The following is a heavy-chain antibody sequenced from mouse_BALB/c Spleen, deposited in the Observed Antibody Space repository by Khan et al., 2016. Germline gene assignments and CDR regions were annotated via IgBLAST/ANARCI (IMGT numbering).Heavy chain of an antibody. V-gene: IGHV14-3*02. CDR1: GFNIKDTY. CDR3: ARITLDY. D-gene: IGHD1-1*01. Sequence: VQLQQSGAELVKPGASVKLSCTASGFNIKDTYMHWVKQRPEQGLEWIGRIDSANGNSKYDPKFQGKATITADTSSNTAYLQLSCLTSEDTAVYYFARITLDYWGQGTTLTVSS. CDR2: IDSANGNS. J-gene: IGHJ2*01.